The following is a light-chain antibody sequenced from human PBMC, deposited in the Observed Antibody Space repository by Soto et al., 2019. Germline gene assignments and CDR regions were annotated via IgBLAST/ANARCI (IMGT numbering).Light chain of an antibody. CDR1: SGHTRYA. CDR2: LNSDGSH. CDR3: QTWGAGTVV. Sequence: QLVLTQSPSASASLGASVKLSCTLSSGHTRYAIAWHQQQPEKGPRYLMKLNSDGSHTKGDGIPDRFSGSSSGADRYLTISSLQSEDEADYYCQTWGAGTVVFGGGTKLTVL. V-gene: IGLV4-69*01. J-gene: IGLJ2*01.